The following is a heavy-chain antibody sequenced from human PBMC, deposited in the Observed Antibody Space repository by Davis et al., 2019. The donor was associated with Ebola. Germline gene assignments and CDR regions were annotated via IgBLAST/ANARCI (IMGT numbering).Heavy chain of an antibody. CDR3: AREARSRSGYDAFDI. Sequence: GESLKISCAASGFTFSSYEMNWVRQAPGKGLEWVSYISSSGSTIYYADSVKGRFTISRDNAKNSLYLQMNSLRAEDTALYYCAREARSRSGYDAFDIWGQGTMVTVSS. J-gene: IGHJ3*02. CDR1: GFTFSSYE. D-gene: IGHD3-10*01. V-gene: IGHV3-48*03. CDR2: ISSSGSTI.